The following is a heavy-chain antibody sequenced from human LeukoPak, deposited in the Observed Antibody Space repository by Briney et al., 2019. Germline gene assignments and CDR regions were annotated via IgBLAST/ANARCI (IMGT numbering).Heavy chain of an antibody. J-gene: IGHJ4*02. CDR2: ISSSSSYI. D-gene: IGHD6-6*01. Sequence: KAGGSLRLSCAASGFAFSTYSMNWVRQAPGKGLEWVSSISSSSSYIYYADSVKGRFTISRDNAKNSLYLQMNSLRAEDTAVYYCAGGPRGFTIAAPIDYWGQGTLVTVSS. CDR3: AGGPRGFTIAAPIDY. V-gene: IGHV3-21*01. CDR1: GFAFSTYS.